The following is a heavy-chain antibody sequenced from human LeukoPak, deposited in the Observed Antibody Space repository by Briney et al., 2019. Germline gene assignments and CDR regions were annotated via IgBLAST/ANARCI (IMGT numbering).Heavy chain of an antibody. Sequence: PSQTLSLTCTVSGDSISSGGYYWSWIRQHPGKGLEWIGYIYYSGSTYYNPSLKSRVTISVDTSKNQFSLKLSSVTAADTAVYYCAGGGYYYGSGRLSYYYYYMDVWGKGTTVTVSS. CDR1: GDSISSGGYY. V-gene: IGHV4-31*03. J-gene: IGHJ6*03. CDR2: IYYSGST. CDR3: AGGGYYYGSGRLSYYYYYMDV. D-gene: IGHD3-10*01.